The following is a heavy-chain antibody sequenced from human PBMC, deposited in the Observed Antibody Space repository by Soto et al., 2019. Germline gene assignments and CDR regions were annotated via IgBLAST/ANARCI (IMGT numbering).Heavy chain of an antibody. CDR2: IIPIFGTA. V-gene: IGHV1-69*01. J-gene: IGHJ6*02. D-gene: IGHD2-2*03. CDR1: GGTFSSYA. CDR3: ARVDIVVIPAAIYYYYGVDV. Sequence: QVQLVQSGAEVKKPGSSVKVSCKASGGTFSSYAIIWVRQAPGQGLEWMGGIIPIFGTANYAQKFQGRVTITAEESTSTAYMELSSLRSEDTAVYYCARVDIVVIPAAIYYYYGVDVWGQGTTVTVSS.